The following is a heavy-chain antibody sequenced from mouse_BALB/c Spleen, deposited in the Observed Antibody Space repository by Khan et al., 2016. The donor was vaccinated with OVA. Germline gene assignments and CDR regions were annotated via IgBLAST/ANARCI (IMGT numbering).Heavy chain of an antibody. Sequence: VQLKQSGAELVKAGASVKMSCKASGYTFTSYWMHWVKQRLGQGLEWFAETNPTNGRTYYNEKFKSKATLTVDKSSSTAYMLLSGPTFEDSAVYYCARIKNIVATYFDYWGQGTTVTVSS. D-gene: IGHD1-1*01. V-gene: IGHV1S81*02. CDR3: ARIKNIVATYFDY. CDR2: TNPTNGRT. J-gene: IGHJ2*01. CDR1: GYTFTSYW.